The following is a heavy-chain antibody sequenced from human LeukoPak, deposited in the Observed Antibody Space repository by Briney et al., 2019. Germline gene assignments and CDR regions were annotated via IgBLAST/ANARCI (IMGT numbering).Heavy chain of an antibody. D-gene: IGHD6-13*01. CDR3: ARDSSASLPGSSRYTWFDP. V-gene: IGHV3-21*01. CDR1: GFTFSSYS. Sequence: GGSLRLSCTASGFTFSSYSMNWVRQAPGKGLEWVSSISSSSSYIYYADSVKGRFTISRDNAKNSLYLQMNSLRAEDTAVYYCARDSSASLPGSSRYTWFDPWGQGTLVTVSS. J-gene: IGHJ5*02. CDR2: ISSSSSYI.